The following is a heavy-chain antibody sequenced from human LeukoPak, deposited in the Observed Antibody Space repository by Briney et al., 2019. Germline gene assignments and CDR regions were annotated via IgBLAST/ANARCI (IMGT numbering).Heavy chain of an antibody. Sequence: PSETLFLTCAVSGGSISSGGYSWSWIRQPPEKGLEWIGYIYHSGSTYYNPSLKSRVTISVDRSKNQFSLKLSSVTAADTAVYYCARDRYGMDVWGQGTTVTVSS. J-gene: IGHJ6*02. CDR1: GGSISSGGYS. CDR3: ARDRYGMDV. CDR2: IYHSGST. V-gene: IGHV4-30-2*01.